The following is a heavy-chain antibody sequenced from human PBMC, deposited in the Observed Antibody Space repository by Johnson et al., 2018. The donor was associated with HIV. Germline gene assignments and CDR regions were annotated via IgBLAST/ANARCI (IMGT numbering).Heavy chain of an antibody. Sequence: VQLVESGGILVQPGGSLRLSCAASGFTFSSYDMHWVRQATGKGLEWVSAIGTAGDTYYPGSVKGRFTISRENAKSSLYLQMNSLRAEDTAVYYCVKGRGLERRGDAFDVWGQGTMVTVSS. CDR3: VKGRGLERRGDAFDV. V-gene: IGHV3-13*01. CDR2: IGTAGDT. CDR1: GFTFSSYD. D-gene: IGHD1-1*01. J-gene: IGHJ3*01.